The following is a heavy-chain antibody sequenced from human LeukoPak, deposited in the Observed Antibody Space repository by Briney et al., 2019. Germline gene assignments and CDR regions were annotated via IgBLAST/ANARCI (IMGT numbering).Heavy chain of an antibody. J-gene: IGHJ6*03. CDR2: INPDSGGT. Sequence: ASVKVSCKASGYTFTGYHMHWVRQAPGQGLEWMGWINPDSGGTDYAQKFQGRVTMTRDTSISTAYMELSRLRSDDTAMYYCARTFYYGSGRARYMDVWGKGTTVTVYS. CDR3: ARTFYYGSGRARYMDV. CDR1: GYTFTGYH. V-gene: IGHV1-2*02. D-gene: IGHD3-10*01.